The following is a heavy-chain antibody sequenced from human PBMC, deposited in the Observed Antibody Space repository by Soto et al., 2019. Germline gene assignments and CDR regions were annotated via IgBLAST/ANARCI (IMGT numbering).Heavy chain of an antibody. CDR3: VRATYFSDSSGYTRCRDY. J-gene: IGHJ4*02. Sequence: TGGSLRLSCAGSGFTLSDHSIDWVRQAPGKGLEWVGRSRDKPQGYSTAYAASVTGRFTTSRDESKNSAYLQMNSLKTEDTAVYYCVRATYFSDSSGYTRCRDYWGQGTRVTVSS. CDR1: GFTLSDHS. V-gene: IGHV3-72*01. D-gene: IGHD3-22*01. CDR2: SRDKPQGYST.